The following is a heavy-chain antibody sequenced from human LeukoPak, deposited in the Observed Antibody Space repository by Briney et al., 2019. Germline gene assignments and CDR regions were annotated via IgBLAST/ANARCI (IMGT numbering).Heavy chain of an antibody. CDR3: AIRHYYDSSGYYYYFDY. CDR1: GGSISSSSYY. V-gene: IGHV4-39*02. Sequence: PSETLSLTCTVSGGSISSSSYYWGWIRQPAGKGLEWIGSIYYSWSTYYNPSLKSRVTISVDTSKNHSSLKLSSVTDEDTGVYYCAIRHYYDSSGYYYYFDYWGQGTLVTVSS. D-gene: IGHD3-22*01. CDR2: IYYSWST. J-gene: IGHJ4*02.